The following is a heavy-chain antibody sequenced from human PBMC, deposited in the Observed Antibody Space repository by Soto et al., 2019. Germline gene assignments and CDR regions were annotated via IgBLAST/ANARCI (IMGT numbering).Heavy chain of an antibody. V-gene: IGHV1-69*13. Sequence: GASVKVSCKASGGTFSSYAISWVRQAPGQGLEWMGGIIPIFGTANYAQKFQGRVTITADESTSTAYVELSSLRSEDTAVYYCARLWSGYDSSGYGIYYFDYWGQGTLVTISS. J-gene: IGHJ4*02. CDR1: GGTFSSYA. D-gene: IGHD3-22*01. CDR2: IIPIFGTA. CDR3: ARLWSGYDSSGYGIYYFDY.